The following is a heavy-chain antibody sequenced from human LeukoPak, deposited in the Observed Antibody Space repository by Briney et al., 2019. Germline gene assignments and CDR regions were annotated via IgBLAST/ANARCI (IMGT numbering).Heavy chain of an antibody. Sequence: PPGGSLRLSCAASGFTFSSYAMSWVRQAPGKGLEWVSAISGSGGSTYYADSVKGRFTISRDNSKSALYLQMNSLRAEYTAVYYCAKYPHSSPEGYYFDYWGQGTLVTVSS. V-gene: IGHV3-23*01. J-gene: IGHJ4*02. CDR1: GFTFSSYA. D-gene: IGHD6-13*01. CDR3: AKYPHSSPEGYYFDY. CDR2: ISGSGGST.